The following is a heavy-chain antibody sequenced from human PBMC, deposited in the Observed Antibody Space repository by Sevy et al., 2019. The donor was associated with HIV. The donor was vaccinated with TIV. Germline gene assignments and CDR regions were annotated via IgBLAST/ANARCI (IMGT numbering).Heavy chain of an antibody. D-gene: IGHD4-4*01. CDR2: IYYSEST. CDR3: ARAGGDYSNYFVFYYFDY. CDR1: GGSISSGGYY. V-gene: IGHV4-31*03. J-gene: IGHJ4*02. Sequence: SETLSLTCTVSGGSISSGGYYWSWIRQHPGKGLEWIGYIYYSESTYYNPSIKSRVTISVDTSKNQFSLKLSSVTTADTAVYYCARAGGDYSNYFVFYYFDYWGQGTLVTISS.